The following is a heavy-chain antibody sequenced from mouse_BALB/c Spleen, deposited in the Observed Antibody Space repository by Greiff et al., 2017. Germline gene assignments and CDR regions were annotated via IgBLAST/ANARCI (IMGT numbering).Heavy chain of an antibody. CDR3: AREGYYGSRYFDY. CDR2: ISSGSSTI. D-gene: IGHD1-1*01. CDR1: GFTFSSFG. J-gene: IGHJ2*01. V-gene: IGHV5-17*02. Sequence: EVKLMESGGGLVQPGGSRKLSCAASGFTFSSFGMHWVRQAPEKGLEWVAYISSGSSTIYYADTVKGRFTISRDNPKNTLFLQMTSLRSEDTAMYYCAREGYYGSRYFDYRGQGTTLTVSS.